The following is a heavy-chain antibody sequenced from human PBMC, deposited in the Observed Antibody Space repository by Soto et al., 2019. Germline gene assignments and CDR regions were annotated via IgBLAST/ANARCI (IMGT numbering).Heavy chain of an antibody. D-gene: IGHD2-15*01. J-gene: IGHJ5*02. V-gene: IGHV3-66*01. CDR1: GFTVSSNY. Sequence: GGSLRLSCAASGFTVSSNYMSWVRQAPGKGLEWVSVIYSGGSTYYADSVKGRFTISRDNSKNTLYLQMNSLRAEDTAVYYCARDLGGGYCSGGSCYTLGWFDPWGQGTLVTVSS. CDR2: IYSGGST. CDR3: ARDLGGGYCSGGSCYTLGWFDP.